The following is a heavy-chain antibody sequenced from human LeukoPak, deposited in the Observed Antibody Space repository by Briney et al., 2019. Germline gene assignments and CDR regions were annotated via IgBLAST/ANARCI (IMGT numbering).Heavy chain of an antibody. CDR1: GSTFSSYA. CDR2: ISGSGGST. Sequence: GRSLRLSCAASGSTFSSYAMSWVRQAPGKGLEWVSAISGSGGSTYYADSVKGRFTISRDNSKNTLYLQMNSLRAEDTAVYYCAKDRLLWFGEKPPFLFDYWGQGTLVTVSS. CDR3: AKDRLLWFGEKPPFLFDY. D-gene: IGHD3-10*01. V-gene: IGHV3-23*01. J-gene: IGHJ4*02.